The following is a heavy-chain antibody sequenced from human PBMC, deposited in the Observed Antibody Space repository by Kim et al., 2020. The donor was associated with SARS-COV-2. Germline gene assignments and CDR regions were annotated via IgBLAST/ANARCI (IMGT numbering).Heavy chain of an antibody. CDR3: ARPSGEWFGELFFWGRDYYYGMDV. V-gene: IGHV7-4-1*02. J-gene: IGHJ6*02. D-gene: IGHD3-10*01. CDR1: GYTFTSYA. CDR2: INTNTGNP. Sequence: ASVKVSCKASGYTFTSYAMNWVRQAPGQGLEWMGWINTNTGNPTYAQGFTGRFVFSLDTSVSTAYLQISSLKAEDTAVYYCARPSGEWFGELFFWGRDYYYGMDVWGQGTTVTVSS.